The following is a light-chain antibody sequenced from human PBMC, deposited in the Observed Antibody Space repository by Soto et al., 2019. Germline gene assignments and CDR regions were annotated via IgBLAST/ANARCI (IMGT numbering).Light chain of an antibody. V-gene: IGKV1-12*01. J-gene: IGKJ4*01. Sequence: DIPMTQSPSSVSASVGDSLTITCRASQGITSWLAWYQQKLGRAPKLLIYAASNLQSGVPSRFSGSGSGTDFTLTISSLQPEDFGTYYCQQTSSFPLTLGGGTKVEIK. CDR3: QQTSSFPLT. CDR1: QGITSW. CDR2: AAS.